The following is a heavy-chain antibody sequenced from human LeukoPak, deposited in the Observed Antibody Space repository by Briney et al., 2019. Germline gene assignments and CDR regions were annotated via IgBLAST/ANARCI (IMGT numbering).Heavy chain of an antibody. J-gene: IGHJ3*02. Sequence: GGSLRLSCAASGFIFSRCGMNWVRQAPGKGLEWVSSISGTSTHIYYADSVKGRFTISRDNSKNTLYLQMNSLRAEDTAVYYCAKYLRYYDSSGYYLDAFDIWGQGTMVTVSS. CDR3: AKYLRYYDSSGYYLDAFDI. CDR2: ISGTSTHI. D-gene: IGHD3-22*01. CDR1: GFIFSRCG. V-gene: IGHV3-23*01.